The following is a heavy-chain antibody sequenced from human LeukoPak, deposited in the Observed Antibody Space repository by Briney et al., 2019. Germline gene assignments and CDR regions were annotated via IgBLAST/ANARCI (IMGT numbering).Heavy chain of an antibody. D-gene: IGHD3-22*01. Sequence: TGGSLRLSCAASGFTFSSYAMSWVRQAPGKGLEWVGRIKSKTDGGTTDYAAPVKGRFTISRDDSKNTLYLQMNSLKTEDTAVYYCTTDPYDTYYYDSSGYYNWGQGTLVTVSS. CDR1: GFTFSSYA. CDR3: TTDPYDTYYYDSSGYYN. CDR2: IKSKTDGGTT. V-gene: IGHV3-15*01. J-gene: IGHJ4*02.